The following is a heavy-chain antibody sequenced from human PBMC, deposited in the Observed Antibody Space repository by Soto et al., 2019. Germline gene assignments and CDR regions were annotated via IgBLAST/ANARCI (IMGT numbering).Heavy chain of an antibody. CDR3: AEGSYYSIDY. D-gene: IGHD3-10*01. J-gene: IGHJ4*02. CDR2: IYYSGST. Sequence: QVQLQESGPGLVKPSETLSLTCTVSGGSISSYYWRWIRQPPGKGLEWIGYIYYSGSTNYNPSGKSRVTILVDTSKYQFSVKLSSMTGAAAAVYYCAEGSYYSIDYLGQGTLVTVSS. CDR1: GGSISSYY. V-gene: IGHV4-59*12.